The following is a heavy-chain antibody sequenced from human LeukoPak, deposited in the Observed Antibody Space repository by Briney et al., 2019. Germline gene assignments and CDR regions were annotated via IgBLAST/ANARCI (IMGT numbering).Heavy chain of an antibody. V-gene: IGHV3-7*03. Sequence: PGGSQRLSCAASGFTFSSYWMSWVRQAPGKGLEWVANIKQDGSEKYYVDSVKGRFTISRDNAKNSLYLQMNSLRAEDTAVYYCARGSYYYGSGSYYESYYFDYWGQGTLVTVSS. CDR1: GFTFSSYW. CDR2: IKQDGSEK. CDR3: ARGSYYYGSGSYYESYYFDY. J-gene: IGHJ4*02. D-gene: IGHD3-10*01.